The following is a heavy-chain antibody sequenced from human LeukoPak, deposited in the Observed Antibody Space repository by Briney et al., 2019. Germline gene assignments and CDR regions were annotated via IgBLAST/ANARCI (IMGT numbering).Heavy chain of an antibody. CDR2: ISYSGTT. D-gene: IGHD3-16*01. CDR3: ARGGPWGADAFDI. J-gene: IGHJ3*02. Sequence: SETLSLTCTVSGGSISSGVYYWTWVRQPPGEGLEWVGYISYSGTTYSNPSLKTRLTISTDTSKNQFSLKLSSVTAADTAVYYCARGGPWGADAFDIWGQGTMVTVSS. CDR1: GGSISSGVYY. V-gene: IGHV4-30-4*01.